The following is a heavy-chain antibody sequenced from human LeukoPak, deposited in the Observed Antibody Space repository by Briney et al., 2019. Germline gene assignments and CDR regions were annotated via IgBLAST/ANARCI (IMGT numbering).Heavy chain of an antibody. Sequence: PSETLSLTCAVYGGSFSGYYWSWIRQPPGKGLEWIGEINHRGTTNYNPSLKSRATISVDTSKNQFSLNLYSVTAADTALYYCARGGCSTSRCYAPADYWGQETLVTVSP. CDR2: INHRGTT. V-gene: IGHV4-34*01. CDR1: GGSFSGYY. D-gene: IGHD2-2*01. J-gene: IGHJ4*02. CDR3: ARGGCSTSRCYAPADY.